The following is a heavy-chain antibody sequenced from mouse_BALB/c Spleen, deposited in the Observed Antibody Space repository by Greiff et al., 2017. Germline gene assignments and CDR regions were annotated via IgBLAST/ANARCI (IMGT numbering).Heavy chain of an antibody. D-gene: IGHD3-2*01. V-gene: IGHV1-9*01. CDR1: GYTFSSYW. CDR2: ILPGSGST. Sequence: QVQLQQSGAELMKPGASVKISCKATGYTFSSYWIDWVKQRPGHGLEWIGEILPGSGSTNYNDKFKGKATFTADTSSNTAYMQLSSLTSEDSAVYYCARDSSGYDYAMDYWGQGTSVTVSS. CDR3: ARDSSGYDYAMDY. J-gene: IGHJ4*01.